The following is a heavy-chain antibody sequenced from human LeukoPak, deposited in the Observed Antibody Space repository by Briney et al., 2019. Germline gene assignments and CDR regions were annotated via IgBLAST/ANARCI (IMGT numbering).Heavy chain of an antibody. CDR1: GFTVSSHA. Sequence: GGSLRLSCAASGFTVSSHAMSWVRQTPGRGLEWVSVISANDFRAYYAGSVKGRFTISRDNSENTLNLQMYSLRAEDTAVYYCGKGKSESAYSSVDSWGQGTLVTVSS. CDR3: GKGKSESAYSSVDS. D-gene: IGHD4-11*01. CDR2: ISANDFRA. J-gene: IGHJ4*02. V-gene: IGHV3-23*01.